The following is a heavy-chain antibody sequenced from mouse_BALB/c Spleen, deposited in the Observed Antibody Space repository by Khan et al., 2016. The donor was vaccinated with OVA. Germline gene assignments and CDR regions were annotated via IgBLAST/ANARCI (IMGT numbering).Heavy chain of an antibody. CDR1: GFSLTTYG. CDR3: ATIFYGNGYYAMDY. J-gene: IGHJ4*01. V-gene: IGHV2-9*02. Sequence: VQLKESGPGLVAPSQSLSITCTVSGFSLTTYGVNWVRQPPGKGLEWLGVIWAGGSTNYNSALMSRLSISKDKSKNQVLLRMNSLQTDDTAGYYGATIFYGNGYYAMDYWGQGTSVTVSS. D-gene: IGHD2-1*01. CDR2: IWAGGST.